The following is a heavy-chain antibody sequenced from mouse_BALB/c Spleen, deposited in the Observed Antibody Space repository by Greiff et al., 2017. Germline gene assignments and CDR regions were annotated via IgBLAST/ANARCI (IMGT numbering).Heavy chain of an antibody. D-gene: IGHD1-1*01. Sequence: EVKLQESGPGLVKPSQSLSLTCTVTGYPITSDYAWNWIRQFPGNKLEWMGYISYSGSTSYNPSLKSRISITRDTSKNQFFLQLNSVTTEDTATYYCARIYYYGSSYYAMDYWGQGTSVTVSS. V-gene: IGHV3-2*02. CDR3: ARIYYYGSSYYAMDY. J-gene: IGHJ4*01. CDR2: ISYSGST. CDR1: GYPITSDYA.